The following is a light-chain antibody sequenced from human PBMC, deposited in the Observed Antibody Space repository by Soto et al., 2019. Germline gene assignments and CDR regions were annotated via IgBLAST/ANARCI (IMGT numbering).Light chain of an antibody. CDR1: DNDVGVYNY. V-gene: IGLV2-14*01. Sequence: QSALTQPVSVSGSPGQSITISCTGTDNDVGVYNYVSWYQQHPGKAPKLIIYDVTNRPSGVSNRFSGSKSGNTASLTISGLPAEDEADYYCSSYTTSTTRVFGGGTKLTVL. J-gene: IGLJ3*02. CDR3: SSYTTSTTRV. CDR2: DVT.